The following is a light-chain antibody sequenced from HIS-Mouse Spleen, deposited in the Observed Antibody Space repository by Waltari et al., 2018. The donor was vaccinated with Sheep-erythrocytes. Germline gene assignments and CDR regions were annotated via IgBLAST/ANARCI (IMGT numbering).Light chain of an antibody. Sequence: DIQMTHSPSSLSASVGDRVTITCQASQDISNYLNWYQQKPGKAPKLLIYAASSLQSGVPSRFSGSGSGTDFTLTISSLQPEDFATYYCQQSYSTPYTFGQGTKLEIK. CDR3: QQSYSTPYT. V-gene: IGKV1-39*01. CDR1: QDISNY. CDR2: AAS. J-gene: IGKJ2*01.